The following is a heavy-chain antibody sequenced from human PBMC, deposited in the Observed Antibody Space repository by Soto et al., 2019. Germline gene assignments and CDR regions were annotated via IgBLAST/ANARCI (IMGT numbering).Heavy chain of an antibody. Sequence: GWSLRLSCASSVFTFISYAMSWVRQAPGKGLEWVSAISGSGGSTYYADSVKGRFTISRDNSKNTLYLQMNSLRAEDTAVYYCAKIAARPTTFDYWGQGTLVTVSS. V-gene: IGHV3-23*01. CDR1: VFTFISYA. J-gene: IGHJ4*02. D-gene: IGHD6-6*01. CDR3: AKIAARPTTFDY. CDR2: ISGSGGST.